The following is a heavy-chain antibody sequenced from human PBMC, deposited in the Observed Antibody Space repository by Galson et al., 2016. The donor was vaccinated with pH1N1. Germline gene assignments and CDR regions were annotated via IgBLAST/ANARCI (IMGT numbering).Heavy chain of an antibody. CDR3: ARDESGYGDSFPDVFDI. CDR1: GFTFSSCG. J-gene: IGHJ3*02. CDR2: ILYNGNDK. D-gene: IGHD4-17*01. V-gene: IGHV3-30*12. Sequence: SLRLSCAASGFTFSSCGIYWVRQAPGKGLEWVGNILYNGNDKYYADSVKGRFTISRDSSMTTVHLQMISVTVVDTAVYFCARDESGYGDSFPDVFDIWGQGTMVTVSS.